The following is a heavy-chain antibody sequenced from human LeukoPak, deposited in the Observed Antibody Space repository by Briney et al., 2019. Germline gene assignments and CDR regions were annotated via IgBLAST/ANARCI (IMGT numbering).Heavy chain of an antibody. D-gene: IGHD3-10*01. Sequence: GASVKLSCKASGYTFTGYGISWVGEAPGQGLGGLGGSSGYNGNTNYAEKLQGRVTMTTDTSTSTVYMELRSLRSDDTAVYYCARDSLYYGSGSYLGFDPWGQGTLVTVSS. V-gene: IGHV1-18*01. CDR3: ARDSLYYGSGSYLGFDP. CDR1: GYTFTGYG. J-gene: IGHJ5*02. CDR2: SSGYNGNT.